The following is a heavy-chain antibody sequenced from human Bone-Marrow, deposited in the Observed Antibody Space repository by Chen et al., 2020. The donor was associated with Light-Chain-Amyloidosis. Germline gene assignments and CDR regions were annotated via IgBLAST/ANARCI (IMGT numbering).Heavy chain of an antibody. CDR2: VRSTDYGGTT. D-gene: IGHD3-10*01. V-gene: IGHV3-49*04. J-gene: IGHJ1*01. CDR1: GFRIGDHA. CDR3: ARDFGSSGARAEYFQQ. Sequence: EVQLVESGGALVPTGRSLRLSCTGSGFRIGDHALSWVRQAPGKWLQWLGFVRSTDYGGTTQDASSVKGRFTSSRDDSKNIAYRQINSLRTEDTAMYYCARDFGSSGARAEYFQQWGQGTLVTVSS.